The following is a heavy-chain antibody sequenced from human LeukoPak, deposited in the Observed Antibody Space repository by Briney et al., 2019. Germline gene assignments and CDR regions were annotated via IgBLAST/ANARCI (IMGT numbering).Heavy chain of an antibody. Sequence: GESLMIPCKASGYSFTSNWSSWVRQMPGKGLEWMGRIDPSDSYTTYSPSFQGHVTIPADTSISTAYLQWSRLTASDTAMYYCARAPRVATIWGDYWGQGTLVTVSS. V-gene: IGHV5-10-1*01. J-gene: IGHJ4*02. D-gene: IGHD5-12*01. CDR1: GYSFTSNW. CDR3: ARAPRVATIWGDY. CDR2: IDPSDSYT.